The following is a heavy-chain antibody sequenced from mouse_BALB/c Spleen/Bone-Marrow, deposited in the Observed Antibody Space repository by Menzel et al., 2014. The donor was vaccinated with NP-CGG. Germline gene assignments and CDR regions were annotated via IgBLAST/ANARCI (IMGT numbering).Heavy chain of an antibody. CDR3: SRRDCGIRKNYYAMDY. V-gene: IGHV1-87*01. J-gene: IGHJ4*01. CDR2: IYPGNGDT. Sequence: VQLQQSGAELARPGASVKLSCKASGYTFTSYWMQWVKQRPGQGLEWIGAIYPGNGDTRYTQKFKGKATLTADKSSSTAYMQHSSLASEDSAVYYCSRRDCGIRKNYYAMDYWGQGTSVTVSS. CDR1: GYTFTSYW. D-gene: IGHD1-2*01.